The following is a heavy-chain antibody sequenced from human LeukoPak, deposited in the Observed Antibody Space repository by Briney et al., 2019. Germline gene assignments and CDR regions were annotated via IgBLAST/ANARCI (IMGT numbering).Heavy chain of an antibody. Sequence: GGSLRLSCAASGFTFSSYSMNWVRQAPGKGLEWVSSISSSSSYIYYADSVKGRFTISRDNAKNPLYLQMNSLRAEDTAVYYCARTPRLVVYAIYFDYWGQGTLVTVSS. CDR2: ISSSSSYI. J-gene: IGHJ4*02. CDR1: GFTFSSYS. V-gene: IGHV3-21*01. CDR3: ARTPRLVVYAIYFDY. D-gene: IGHD2-8*02.